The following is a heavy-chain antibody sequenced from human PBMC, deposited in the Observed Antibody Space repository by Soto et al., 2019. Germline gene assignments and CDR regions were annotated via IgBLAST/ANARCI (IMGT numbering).Heavy chain of an antibody. V-gene: IGHV3-23*01. Sequence: PGGSLRLSFAASGFTFSSYAMSWVRQAPGKGLEWVSAISGSGGSTYYADSAKGRFTISRDNSKNTLYLQMNSLRAEDTAVYYCAKDRGQLVTPSFDYWGQGTLVTVSS. CDR1: GFTFSSYA. CDR3: AKDRGQLVTPSFDY. J-gene: IGHJ4*02. CDR2: ISGSGGST. D-gene: IGHD6-13*01.